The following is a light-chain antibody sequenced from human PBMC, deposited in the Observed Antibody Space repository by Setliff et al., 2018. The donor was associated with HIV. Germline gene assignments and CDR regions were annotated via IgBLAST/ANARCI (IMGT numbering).Light chain of an antibody. V-gene: IGKV1-13*02. CDR1: QGISSA. J-gene: IGKJ4*01. Sequence: AIQLTQSPSSLSASVGDGVTITCRASQGISSALAWYKQKPGKVPKLLIYDASTLESGVPSRFSGSGSGTDFTLTISSLQPEDFATYYCQQFNSYPLTVGGGTKVDSK. CDR2: DAS. CDR3: QQFNSYPLT.